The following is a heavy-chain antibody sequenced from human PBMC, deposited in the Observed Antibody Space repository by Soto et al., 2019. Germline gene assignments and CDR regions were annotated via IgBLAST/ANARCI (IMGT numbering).Heavy chain of an antibody. Sequence: PGESLKISCKGSGYSFTSYWIGWVRQMPGKGLEWMGIIYPGDSDTRYSPSFQGQVTSSADKSISTAYLQWSSLKASDTAMYYCARLITIFGVVIDNPDYWGQGTLVTVSS. D-gene: IGHD3-3*01. V-gene: IGHV5-51*01. CDR1: GYSFTSYW. CDR3: ARLITIFGVVIDNPDY. CDR2: IYPGDSDT. J-gene: IGHJ4*02.